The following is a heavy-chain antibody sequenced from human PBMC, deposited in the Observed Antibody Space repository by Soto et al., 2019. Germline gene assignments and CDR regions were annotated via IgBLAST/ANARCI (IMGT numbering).Heavy chain of an antibody. Sequence: PGGSLRLSCAASGFTVSSNYMSWVRQAPGKGLEWVSVIYSGGSTYYADSVKGRFTISRDNSKNTLYLQMNSLRAEDTAVYYCARDCDSGASSCPGYYYYYMDVWGKGTTVTVSS. D-gene: IGHD6-13*01. J-gene: IGHJ6*03. CDR2: IYSGGST. CDR1: GFTVSSNY. V-gene: IGHV3-66*01. CDR3: ARDCDSGASSCPGYYYYYMDV.